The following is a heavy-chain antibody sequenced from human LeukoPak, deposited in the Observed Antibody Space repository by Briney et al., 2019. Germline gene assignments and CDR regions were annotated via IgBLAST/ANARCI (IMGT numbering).Heavy chain of an antibody. D-gene: IGHD2-15*01. CDR3: VRTHKIEGCSTSGDSCYSMYRHFDL. J-gene: IGHJ2*01. Sequence: GGSLRLSCAPSGFTLRMYWTSCVPDAPGKGVGRVSKIKQVGSAKYSVDSVKGRFNISRDNAENSLFLQMNSLRVEDTAVYYCVRTHKIEGCSTSGDSCYSMYRHFDLWGRGSLVTVSS. CDR2: IKQVGSAK. V-gene: IGHV3-7*02. CDR1: GFTLRMYW.